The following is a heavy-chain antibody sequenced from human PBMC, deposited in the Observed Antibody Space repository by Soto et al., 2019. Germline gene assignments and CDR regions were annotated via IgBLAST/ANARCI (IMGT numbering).Heavy chain of an antibody. CDR3: ARDQGTVAPSYFDS. CDR2: ISSSSNYI. D-gene: IGHD1-26*01. CDR1: GFTFSTYS. V-gene: IGHV3-21*06. J-gene: IGHJ4*02. Sequence: PGGSLRLSCAASGFTFSTYSMNWVRQAPGRGLEWVSSISSSSNYIYYGDAVKGRCTISRDNAKNLVYLHMSSLRAEDTALYYCARDQGTVAPSYFDSWCRGILVIVSS.